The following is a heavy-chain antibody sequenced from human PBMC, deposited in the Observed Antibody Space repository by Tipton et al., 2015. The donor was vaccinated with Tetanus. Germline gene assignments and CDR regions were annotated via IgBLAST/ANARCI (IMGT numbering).Heavy chain of an antibody. CDR3: ARRGGGSTFDH. V-gene: IGHV4-31*03. Sequence: TLSLTCSVSGGSISSGGYYWGWIRQHPGKGLEWIGYIYYTGNTYYNPSLKSRLTISLDTSENQFSLRLSSLSAADTAVYFCARRGGGSTFDHWGQGTLVTVSS. J-gene: IGHJ4*02. CDR1: GGSISSGGYY. CDR2: IYYTGNT. D-gene: IGHD1-26*01.